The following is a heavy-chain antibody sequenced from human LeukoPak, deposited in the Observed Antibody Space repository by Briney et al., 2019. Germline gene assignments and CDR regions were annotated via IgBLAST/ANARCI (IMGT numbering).Heavy chain of an antibody. CDR2: IKQDGSEK. D-gene: IGHD2-2*01. Sequence: GGSLRLSCAASGFTFSSYWMSWVRQAPGKGLEGVANIKQDGSEKYYVDSVKGRFTISRDNAKSSVFLQMNSLRAEDTAVYYCARVGGHCTSTSCPPPDYWGQGTLVTVSS. J-gene: IGHJ4*02. CDR3: ARVGGHCTSTSCPPPDY. V-gene: IGHV3-7*02. CDR1: GFTFSSYW.